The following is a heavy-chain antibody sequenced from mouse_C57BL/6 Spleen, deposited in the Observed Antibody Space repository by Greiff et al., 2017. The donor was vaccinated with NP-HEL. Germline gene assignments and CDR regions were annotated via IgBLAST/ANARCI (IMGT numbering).Heavy chain of an antibody. CDR1: GFTFSSYA. Sequence: EVQLVESGGGLVKPGGSLKLSCAASGFTFSSYAMSWVRQTPEKRLEWVATISDGGSYTYYPDNVKGRFTISRDNAKNNLYLQMSHLKAEDTAMYYCARALMDGWGQGASVTVSS. CDR3: ARALMDG. CDR2: ISDGGSYT. V-gene: IGHV5-4*01. J-gene: IGHJ4*01.